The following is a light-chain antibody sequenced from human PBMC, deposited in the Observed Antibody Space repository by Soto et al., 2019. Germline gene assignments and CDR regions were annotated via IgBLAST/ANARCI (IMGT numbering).Light chain of an antibody. Sequence: QPVLTQSPSASASLGASVKLTFTLSSGHSNYAIAWHQQQPEKGPRYLMKVNSDGSHRKGDGIPDRFSGSSSGAQRYLTISSLQSEDEADYYCQTWGTGIIVFGTGTKVTV. V-gene: IGLV4-69*01. CDR2: VNSDGSH. CDR1: SGHSNYA. CDR3: QTWGTGIIV. J-gene: IGLJ1*01.